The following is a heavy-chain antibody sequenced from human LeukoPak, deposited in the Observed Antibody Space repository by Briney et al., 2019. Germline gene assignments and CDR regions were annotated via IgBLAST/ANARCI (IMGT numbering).Heavy chain of an antibody. D-gene: IGHD2-2*01. CDR1: GYYISSGYY. Sequence: PSETLSLTCAVSGYYISSGYYWGWIRQPPGKGLEWIGSIYHSGSTYYNPSLKSRVTISVDTSKNQFSLKLNSVTAADTAVYYCARHVSLDIVVVPAAISVWGQGTMVTVSS. V-gene: IGHV4-38-2*01. CDR3: ARHVSLDIVVVPAAISV. J-gene: IGHJ3*01. CDR2: IYHSGST.